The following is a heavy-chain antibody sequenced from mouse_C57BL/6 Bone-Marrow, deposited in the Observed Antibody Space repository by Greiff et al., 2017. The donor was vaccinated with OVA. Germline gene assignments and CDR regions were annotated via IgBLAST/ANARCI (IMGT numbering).Heavy chain of an antibody. CDR2: INPNNGGT. CDR3: ARSYYDKSYWYFDV. V-gene: IGHV1-18*01. D-gene: IGHD2-4*01. J-gene: IGHJ1*03. Sequence: EVQLVESGPELVKPGASVKIPCKASGYTFTDYNMDWVKQSHGKSLEWIGDINPNNGGTIYNQKFKGKATLTVDKSSSTAYMELRSLTSEDTAVYYCARSYYDKSYWYFDVWGTGTTVTVSS. CDR1: GYTFTDYN.